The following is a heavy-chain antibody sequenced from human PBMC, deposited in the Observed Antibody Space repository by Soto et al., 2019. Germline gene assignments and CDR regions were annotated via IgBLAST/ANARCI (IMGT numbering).Heavy chain of an antibody. J-gene: IGHJ3*02. V-gene: IGHV3-23*01. CDR3: AKYFSSGYYPDAFDI. CDR1: GFTFSSYA. CDR2: ISGSGGST. Sequence: GGSLRLSCAASGFTFSSYAMSWVRQAPGKGLEWVSAISGSGGSTYYADSLKGRFTISRDNSKNTLYLQMNSLRAEDTAVYYCAKYFSSGYYPDAFDIWGQGTMVTVSS. D-gene: IGHD3-22*01.